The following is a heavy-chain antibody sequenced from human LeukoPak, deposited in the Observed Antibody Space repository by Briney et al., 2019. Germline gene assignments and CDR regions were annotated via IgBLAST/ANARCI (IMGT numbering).Heavy chain of an antibody. V-gene: IGHV1-18*01. J-gene: IGHJ6*03. Sequence: ASVKVSCKASGYTFTSYGISWVRQAPGQGLEWMGWISTYNGNTNFAQKLQGRVTMTTDTSTSTAYMELRSLRSDDTAVYYCARVPHYYYYYYMDVWAKGPRSPSP. CDR2: ISTYNGNT. CDR1: GYTFTSYG. CDR3: ARVPHYYYYYYMDV.